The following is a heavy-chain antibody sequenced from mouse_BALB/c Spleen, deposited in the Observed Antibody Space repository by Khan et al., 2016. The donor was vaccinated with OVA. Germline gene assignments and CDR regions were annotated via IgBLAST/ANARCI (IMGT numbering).Heavy chain of an antibody. CDR2: INPSNGDT. CDR3: TRSGWAALAY. Sequence: QVQLQQPGAELVKPGASVKLSCKASGYTFTSYYIYWVKQRPGQGLEWIGGINPSNGDTYFNEKFESKATLTVDKSSSKAFMQVSSLTSEDSAVYYCTRSGWAALAYWGQGTLVTVSA. CDR1: GYTFTSYY. D-gene: IGHD1-1*02. J-gene: IGHJ3*01. V-gene: IGHV1S81*02.